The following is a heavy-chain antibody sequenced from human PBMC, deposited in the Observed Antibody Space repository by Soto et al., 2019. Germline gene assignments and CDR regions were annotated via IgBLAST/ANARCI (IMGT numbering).Heavy chain of an antibody. CDR2: ISSSSSTI. Sequence: EVQLVESGGGLVQPGGSLRLSCAASGFTFSSYSMNWVRQAPGKGLEWVSYISSSSSTIYYADSVKGRFTISRDNAKNSQYLQMNSLRDEDTAVYYCARGPEATYYYDSSGSKTIDYWGQGTLVTVSS. D-gene: IGHD3-22*01. CDR3: ARGPEATYYYDSSGSKTIDY. J-gene: IGHJ4*02. V-gene: IGHV3-48*02. CDR1: GFTFSSYS.